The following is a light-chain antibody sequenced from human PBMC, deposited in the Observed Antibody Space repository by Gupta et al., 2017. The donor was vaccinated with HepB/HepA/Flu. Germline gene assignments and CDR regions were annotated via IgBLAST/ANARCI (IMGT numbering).Light chain of an antibody. CDR2: DTS. CDR1: QYVDIY. CDR3: QQRRSWPIT. J-gene: IGKJ5*01. Sequence: EIVLTQSPAPLSLSPGERGTLSCKASQYVDIYLAWYQQIPGQPPRLLIYDTSNRATGTPARFSGSGSGTDFTLTIASLEPEDFAIYYCQQRRSWPITFGQGTRLEIK. V-gene: IGKV3-11*01.